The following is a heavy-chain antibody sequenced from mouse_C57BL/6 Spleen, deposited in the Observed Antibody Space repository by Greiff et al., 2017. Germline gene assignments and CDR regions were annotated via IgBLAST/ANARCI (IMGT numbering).Heavy chain of an antibody. D-gene: IGHD1-1*01. CDR3: ARRGYGSRNWYFDV. J-gene: IGHJ1*03. V-gene: IGHV1-80*01. Sequence: QVQLQQSGAELVKPGASVKISCKASGYAFSSYWMNWVKQRPGKGLEWIGQIYPGDGDTNYNGKFKGKATLTADKSSSTAYMQLSSLTSEDSAVXVCARRGYGSRNWYFDVWGTGTTVTVSS. CDR2: IYPGDGDT. CDR1: GYAFSSYW.